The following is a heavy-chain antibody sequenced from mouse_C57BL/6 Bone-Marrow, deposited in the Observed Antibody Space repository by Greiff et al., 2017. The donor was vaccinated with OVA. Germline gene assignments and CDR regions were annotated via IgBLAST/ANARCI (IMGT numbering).Heavy chain of an antibody. CDR2: ISYDGSN. V-gene: IGHV3-6*01. J-gene: IGHJ1*03. D-gene: IGHD2-5*01. CDR3: ASATYYSNYFWYFAV. CDR1: GYSITSGYY. Sequence: EVKLQESGPGLVKPSQSLSLTCSVTGYSITSGYYWNWIRQFPGNKLEWMGYISYDGSNNYNPSLKNRISITRDTSKNQFFLKLNSVTTEDTATYYCASATYYSNYFWYFAVWGTGTTVTVSS.